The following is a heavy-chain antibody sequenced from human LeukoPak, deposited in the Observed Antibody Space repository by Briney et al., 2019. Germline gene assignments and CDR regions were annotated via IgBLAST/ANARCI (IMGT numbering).Heavy chain of an antibody. V-gene: IGHV3-48*04. J-gene: IGHJ6*04. CDR1: GFTFTTYG. CDR2: IGGSGTRT. D-gene: IGHD3-10*02. Sequence: PGGSLRLSCSASGFTFTTYGMNWVRQAPGKGLEWVSGIGGSGTRTYYADSVKGRFTISRDNAKNSLYLQMNSLRAEDTAVYYCAELGITMIGDVWGKGTTVTVSS. CDR3: AELGITMIGDV.